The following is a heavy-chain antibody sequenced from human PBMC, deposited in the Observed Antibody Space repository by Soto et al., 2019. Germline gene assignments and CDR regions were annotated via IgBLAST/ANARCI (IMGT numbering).Heavy chain of an antibody. CDR2: MNPNSGNT. J-gene: IGHJ6*02. CDR1: GYTLTSYY. D-gene: IGHD3-3*01. CDR3: ARGKRITIFGVVIRPYYYGMDV. Sequence: GASVKVSCKASGYTLTSYYLHWVRQATGQGLEWMGWMNPNSGNTGYAQKFQGRVTMTRNTSISTAYMELSSLRSEDTAVYYCARGKRITIFGVVIRPYYYGMDVWGQGTTVTVSS. V-gene: IGHV1-8*02.